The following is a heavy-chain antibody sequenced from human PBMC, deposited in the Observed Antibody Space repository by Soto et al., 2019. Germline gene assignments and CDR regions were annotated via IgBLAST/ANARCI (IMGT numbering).Heavy chain of an antibody. CDR2: INYRGTT. J-gene: IGHJ4*02. D-gene: IGHD2-15*01. V-gene: IGHV4-31*01. Sequence: QVQLQESGPGLVRPSQTLSLTCTVSGGSITSGDSYWNWIRQNPEKGLEWIGYINYRGTTSYSPSLNSPIIISAATSENQFSLKLNSVTAADTAVYYCVRDALGVAPYWGQGTLVTVTS. CDR3: VRDALGVAPY. CDR1: GGSITSGDSY.